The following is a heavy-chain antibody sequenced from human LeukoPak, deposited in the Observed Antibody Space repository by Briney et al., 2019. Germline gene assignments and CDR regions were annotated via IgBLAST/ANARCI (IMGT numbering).Heavy chain of an antibody. Sequence: SGGSLRLSCAASGFIFTSYAMSWVRQAPGKGLGWVSSISVRSNYIYYADSVRGRFSISRDDARDSLYLQMNSLRAEDTAVYYCVRLRRNSDTSGFYYYYDFWGQGTLVTVSS. CDR3: VRLRRNSDTSGFYYYYDF. J-gene: IGHJ4*02. CDR2: ISVRSNYI. CDR1: GFIFTSYA. D-gene: IGHD3-22*01. V-gene: IGHV3-21*01.